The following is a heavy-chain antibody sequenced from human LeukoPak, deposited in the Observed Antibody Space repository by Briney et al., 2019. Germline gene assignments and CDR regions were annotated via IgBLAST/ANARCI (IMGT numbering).Heavy chain of an antibody. V-gene: IGHV4-61*01. CDR3: SRENGAFSPFGY. D-gene: IGHD2-8*01. J-gene: IGHJ4*02. CDR2: IFYGGST. Sequence: PSETLSLTCTVSGGSVTVGNYYWTWIRQPPGKGLEWIGYIFYGGSTNYNPSLNSRVTISVDTSKNQFSLRLSSVTAADTAVYYCSRENGAFSPFGYWGQGTLVTVLS. CDR1: GGSVTVGNYY.